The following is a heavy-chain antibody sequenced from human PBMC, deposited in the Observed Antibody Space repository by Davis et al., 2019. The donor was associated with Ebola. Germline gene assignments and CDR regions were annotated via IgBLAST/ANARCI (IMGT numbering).Heavy chain of an antibody. V-gene: IGHV3-30*18. J-gene: IGHJ6*02. D-gene: IGHD1-1*01. CDR1: GFTFSSYG. Sequence: GESLKISCAASGFTFSSYGMHWVRQAPGKGLEWVAVISYDGSNKYYADSVKGRFTISRDNSKNTLYLQMNSLRAEDTAVYYCAKDMAIGVQTVIHYYYYYGMDVWGQGTTVTVSS. CDR3: AKDMAIGVQTVIHYYYYYGMDV. CDR2: ISYDGSNK.